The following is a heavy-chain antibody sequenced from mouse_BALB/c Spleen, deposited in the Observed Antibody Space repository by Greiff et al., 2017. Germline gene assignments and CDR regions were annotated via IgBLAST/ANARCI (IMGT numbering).Heavy chain of an antibody. CDR2: IWAGGST. CDR1: GFSLTSYG. Sequence: VQGVESGPGLVAPSQSLSITCTVSGFSLTSYGVHWVRQPPGKGLEWLGVIWAGGSTNYNSALMSRLSISKDNSKSQVFLKMNSLQTDDTAMYYCARFPYDYDGTLFAYWGQGTLVTVSA. CDR3: ARFPYDYDGTLFAY. V-gene: IGHV2-9*02. J-gene: IGHJ3*01. D-gene: IGHD2-4*01.